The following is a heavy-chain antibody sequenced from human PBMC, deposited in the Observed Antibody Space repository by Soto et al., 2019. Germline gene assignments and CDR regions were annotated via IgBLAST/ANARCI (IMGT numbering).Heavy chain of an antibody. V-gene: IGHV4-34*01. CDR2: INESGST. CDR1: GQSFSGHS. J-gene: IGHJ4*02. D-gene: IGHD1-1*01. CDR3: ARGSGIVALPGELEDVNYDY. Sequence: QVQLQQWGAGLVKPSETLSLSCAVYGQSFSGHSWAWIRQPPGKGLEWIGEINESGSTYYNPSLKSQVTISTDTSKNQFSLKLSSVSAADTAAYVCARGSGIVALPGELEDVNYDYWGQGTLVNVSS.